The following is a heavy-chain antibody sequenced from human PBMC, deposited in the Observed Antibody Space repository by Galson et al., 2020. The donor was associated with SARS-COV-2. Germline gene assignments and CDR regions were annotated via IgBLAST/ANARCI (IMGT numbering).Heavy chain of an antibody. Sequence: ASETLSLTCTVSGVSLSSDGYSWSWIRHHPGKGLAWIGNIYYSGSAYYNPSLKSRVTISVDTSKNHFSLKLSSLTASDTAVYYCARDRSALITFGGVIDPHYYYGMDVWGQGTTVTVSS. D-gene: IGHD3-16*02. V-gene: IGHV4-31*03. J-gene: IGHJ6*02. CDR1: GVSLSSDGYS. CDR2: IYYSGSA. CDR3: ARDRSALITFGGVIDPHYYYGMDV.